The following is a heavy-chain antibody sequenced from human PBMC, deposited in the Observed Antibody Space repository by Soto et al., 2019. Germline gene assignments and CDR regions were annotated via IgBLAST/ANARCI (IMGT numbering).Heavy chain of an antibody. V-gene: IGHV1-3*01. Sequence: QVQLVQSGAEVKKPGASVKVSCKASGYTFTSYAMHWVRQAPGQRLEWMGWINAGNGNTKYSQKFQGRVTITRDTSASTAYMELSSLRSEDTVVYYCARGMEVSGFDYWGQGTLVTVSS. J-gene: IGHJ4*02. D-gene: IGHD3-3*01. CDR1: GYTFTSYA. CDR2: INAGNGNT. CDR3: ARGMEVSGFDY.